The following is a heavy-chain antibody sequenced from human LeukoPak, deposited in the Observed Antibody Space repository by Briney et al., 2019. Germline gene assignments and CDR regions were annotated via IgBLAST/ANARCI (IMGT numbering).Heavy chain of an antibody. Sequence: GASVKVSCKASGYTFTSYGMHWVRQAPGQRLEWMGWISSGNGNTKYSQKFQGRVTFTRDSSASTAYMELSSLRSEDTAVYYCARLLLGYSSGWSEGGYFDYWGHGTLVTVSS. CDR1: GYTFTSYG. V-gene: IGHV1-3*04. J-gene: IGHJ4*01. CDR3: ARLLLGYSSGWSEGGYFDY. CDR2: ISSGNGNT. D-gene: IGHD6-19*01.